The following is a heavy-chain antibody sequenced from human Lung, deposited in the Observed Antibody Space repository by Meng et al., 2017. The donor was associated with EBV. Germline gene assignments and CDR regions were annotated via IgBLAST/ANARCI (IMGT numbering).Heavy chain of an antibody. D-gene: IGHD3-16*01. Sequence: QVQVVESGXGVVQRXRALRLXXXVSGITLNSYGVHWVRQAPGKGLEWVGRINPNSGGANYAQKFQGRVTMTRDTSISTAYMELSRLRSDDTAVYYCAREGLVGDLRYFDLWGRVTLFTVSS. CDR2: INPNSGGA. J-gene: IGHJ2*01. V-gene: IGHV1-2*06. CDR3: AREGLVGDLRYFDL. CDR1: GITLNSYG.